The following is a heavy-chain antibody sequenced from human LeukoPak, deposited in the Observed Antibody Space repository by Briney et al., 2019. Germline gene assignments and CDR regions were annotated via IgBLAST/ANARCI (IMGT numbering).Heavy chain of an antibody. J-gene: IGHJ4*02. Sequence: GESLKISCKGCGYSFTSYWIGWVRQMPGKGLEWMGIIYPCDSDTRYSPSFQGQVTISADKSISTAYLQWSSLKASDTAMYYCARGEYYYDSSGSYYFDYWGQGTLVTVSS. V-gene: IGHV5-51*01. CDR3: ARGEYYYDSSGSYYFDY. CDR2: IYPCDSDT. CDR1: GYSFTSYW. D-gene: IGHD3-22*01.